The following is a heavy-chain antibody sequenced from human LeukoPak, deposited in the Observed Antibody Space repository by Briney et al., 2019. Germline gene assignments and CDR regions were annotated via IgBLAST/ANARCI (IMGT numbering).Heavy chain of an antibody. V-gene: IGHV1-2*02. CDR3: ARDVKQNRAFDI. CDR2: INPNSGGT. J-gene: IGHJ3*02. Sequence: ASVRVSCKASGYTFTGYYMHWVRQAPGQGLEWMGWINPNSGGTNYAQKFQGRVTMTRDTSISTAYMELSRLRSDDTAVYYCARDVKQNRAFDIWGQGTMVTVSS. CDR1: GYTFTGYY. D-gene: IGHD2/OR15-2a*01.